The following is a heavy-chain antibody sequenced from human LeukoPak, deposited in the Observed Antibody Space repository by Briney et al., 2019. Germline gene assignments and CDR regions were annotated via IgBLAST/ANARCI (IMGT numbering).Heavy chain of an antibody. J-gene: IGHJ6*02. V-gene: IGHV3-48*04. CDR2: TSSSSSTI. CDR1: GFTFSGYD. CDR3: ARLRYYGTDV. Sequence: GGSLRLSCAGSGFTFSGYDMSWVRQAPGKGLEWVSYTSSSSSTIYYADSVKSRFTISRDNAKNSLYLQMNSLRAEDTAVYYCARLRYYGTDVWGQGTTVTVSS.